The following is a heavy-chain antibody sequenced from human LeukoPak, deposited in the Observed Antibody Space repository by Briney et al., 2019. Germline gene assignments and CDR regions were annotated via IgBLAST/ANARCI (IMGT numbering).Heavy chain of an antibody. V-gene: IGHV1-18*01. D-gene: IGHD3-10*01. CDR3: ARDWYYYDSRSYDTFDI. CDR1: GYTFTTYG. CDR2: IGTFNGHT. J-gene: IGHJ3*02. Sequence: GASVKVSCKASGYTFTTYGISWVRRAPGQGLEWMGWIGTFNGHTNYAQKVQGRVTMTTDTSTSTVYMELRSLRSDDTVVYYCARDWYYYDSRSYDTFDIWGQGTKVTVSS.